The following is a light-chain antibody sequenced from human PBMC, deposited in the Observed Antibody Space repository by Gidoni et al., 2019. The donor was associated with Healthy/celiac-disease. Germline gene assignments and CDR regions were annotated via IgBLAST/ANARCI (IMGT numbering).Light chain of an antibody. CDR2: DNN. J-gene: IGLJ3*02. CDR1: SSNIGNNY. Sequence: QSVLTQPPSVSAAPGQKVTISCSGSSSNIGNNYVSWYQQLPGTAPKLLIYDNNKRPSGIPDRFSGSKSGTSATLGITGLQTGDEADYYCGTWDSRSYVFGGGTKLTVL. V-gene: IGLV1-51*01. CDR3: GTWDSRSYV.